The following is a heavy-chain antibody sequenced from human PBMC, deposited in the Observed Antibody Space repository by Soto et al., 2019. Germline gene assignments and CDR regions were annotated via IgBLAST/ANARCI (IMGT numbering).Heavy chain of an antibody. D-gene: IGHD3-10*01. CDR1: GFTFGDYA. Sequence: EVQLVESGGGLVQPGRSLRLSCAASGFTFGDYAMHWVRQAPGKGLEGVSSISWNSDNIDYADSVKGRFTISRDNAKNSLFLQMNSLRAEDTALYYCAKDADIRGLIPYYLDYWGQGTPVTVSS. V-gene: IGHV3-9*01. CDR2: ISWNSDNI. CDR3: AKDADIRGLIPYYLDY. J-gene: IGHJ4*02.